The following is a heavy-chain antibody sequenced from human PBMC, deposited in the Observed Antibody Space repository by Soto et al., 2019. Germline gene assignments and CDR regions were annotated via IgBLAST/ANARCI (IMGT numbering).Heavy chain of an antibody. J-gene: IGHJ6*02. CDR2: IWYDGSNK. CDR1: GFTFSSYG. Sequence: GGSLRLSCAASGFTFSSYGMHWVRQAPGKGLEWVAVIWYDGSNKYYADSVKGRFTISRDNFKNTLYLQMNSLRAEDTAVYYCARDRSDYPRGGYYYYYGMDVWGQGTTVTVSS. V-gene: IGHV3-33*01. CDR3: ARDRSDYPRGGYYYYYGMDV. D-gene: IGHD3-16*01.